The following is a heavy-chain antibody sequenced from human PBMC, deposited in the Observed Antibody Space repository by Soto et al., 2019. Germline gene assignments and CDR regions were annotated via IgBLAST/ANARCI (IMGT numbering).Heavy chain of an antibody. V-gene: IGHV3-33*01. CDR2: IWYDGSNK. CDR1: GFTFSSYG. J-gene: IGHJ4*02. Sequence: GGSLRLSCAASGFTFSSYGMHWVRQAPGKGLEWVAVIWYDGSNKYYADSVKGRFTISRDNSKNTLYLQMNSLRAEDTAVYYCARDSGELRYFDWLLWWFDYWGQGTLVTVSS. CDR3: ARDSGELRYFDWLLWWFDY. D-gene: IGHD3-9*01.